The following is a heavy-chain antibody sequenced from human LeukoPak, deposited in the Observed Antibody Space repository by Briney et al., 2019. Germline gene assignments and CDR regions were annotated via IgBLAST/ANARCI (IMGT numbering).Heavy chain of an antibody. Sequence: GGSLRLSCAASGFTFSSYAMSWVRQAPGKGLEWVSAISGSGGSTYYADSVKGRFTISRDNSKNTLYLQMNSPRAEDTAVYYCAKDFYYYGSGSYYGGFDYWGQGTMVTVSS. V-gene: IGHV3-23*01. CDR3: AKDFYYYGSGSYYGGFDY. CDR1: GFTFSSYA. J-gene: IGHJ4*02. CDR2: ISGSGGST. D-gene: IGHD3-10*01.